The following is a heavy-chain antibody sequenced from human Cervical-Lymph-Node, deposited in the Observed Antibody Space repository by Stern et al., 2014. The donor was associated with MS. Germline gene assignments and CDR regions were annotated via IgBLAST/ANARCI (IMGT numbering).Heavy chain of an antibody. CDR3: ARTIGSTAADV. CDR1: GYTFTGYF. J-gene: IGHJ4*02. D-gene: IGHD1-26*01. Sequence: QMQLVQSGAELKKPGASVKVSCKASGYTFTGYFVHWVRQAPGQGLEWMGRIKPISGVTDEAKKFQGRVTLTRDTSISTAYLDVTSLRSDDTAVYFCARTIGSTAADVWGQGTLVTVSS. CDR2: IKPISGVT. V-gene: IGHV1-2*06.